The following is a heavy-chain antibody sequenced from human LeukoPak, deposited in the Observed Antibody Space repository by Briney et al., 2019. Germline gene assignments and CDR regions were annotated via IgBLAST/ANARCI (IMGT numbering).Heavy chain of an antibody. CDR2: ISGSGGGT. V-gene: IGHV3-23*01. Sequence: GGSLRLSCAASGFTFSSYAMSWVRQAPGKGLERVSAISGSGGGTYYADSVKGRFTISRDNSKNTLYLQMNSLRAEDTAVYYCAKAADGYYDSSGYSYFDYWGQGTMVTVSS. CDR3: AKAADGYYDSSGYSYFDY. D-gene: IGHD3-22*01. J-gene: IGHJ4*02. CDR1: GFTFSSYA.